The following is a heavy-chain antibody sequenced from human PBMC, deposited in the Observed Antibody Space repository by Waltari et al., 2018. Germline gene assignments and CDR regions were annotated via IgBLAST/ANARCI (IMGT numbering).Heavy chain of an antibody. CDR1: GFTFSNAW. V-gene: IGHV3-15*01. CDR3: TTEHSSGLYYFDY. Sequence: EVQLVESGGGLVKPGGSLRLSCAASGFTFSNAWMSWVRQAPGKGLEWVGRIKSKTDGGTTDYAAPVKGRFTISRDDSKNTLYLQMNSLKTEDTAVYYCTTEHSSGLYYFDYWGQGTLVTVSS. D-gene: IGHD6-19*01. J-gene: IGHJ4*02. CDR2: IKSKTDGGTT.